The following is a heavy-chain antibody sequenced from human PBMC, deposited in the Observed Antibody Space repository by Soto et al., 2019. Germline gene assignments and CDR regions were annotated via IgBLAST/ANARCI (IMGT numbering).Heavy chain of an antibody. Sequence: GASVKVSCKASGYTLTGYYMHWVRQAPGQGLEWMGWINPNSGGTNYAQKFQGRVTMTRDTSISTAYMELSRLRSDDTAVYYCAREVSDYDFWSGRLGNYYYYYGMDVWGQGTTVTVSS. D-gene: IGHD3-3*01. CDR3: AREVSDYDFWSGRLGNYYYYYGMDV. CDR1: GYTLTGYY. CDR2: INPNSGGT. J-gene: IGHJ6*02. V-gene: IGHV1-2*02.